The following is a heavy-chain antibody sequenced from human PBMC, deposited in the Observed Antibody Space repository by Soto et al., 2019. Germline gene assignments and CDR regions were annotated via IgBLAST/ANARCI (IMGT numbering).Heavy chain of an antibody. D-gene: IGHD5-18*01. V-gene: IGHV4-61*01. CDR2: IYYSGST. CDR1: GGSVSSGSYY. CDR3: ARPLYSYGPMDV. Sequence: QVQLQESGPGLVKPSETLSLNCTVSGGSVSSGSYYWSWIRQPPGKGLEWIGYIYYSGSTNYNPSLKSRVTISVDTSKNQFSLKLSSVTAADTAVYYCARPLYSYGPMDVWGQGTTVTVSS. J-gene: IGHJ6*02.